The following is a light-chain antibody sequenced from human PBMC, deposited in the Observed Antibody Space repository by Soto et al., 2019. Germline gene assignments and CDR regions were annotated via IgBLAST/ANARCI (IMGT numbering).Light chain of an antibody. CDR2: DAS. J-gene: IGKJ4*01. V-gene: IGKV3-20*01. CDR3: QQYATSPLT. CDR1: QSVAKDY. Sequence: EIVLTQSPGTLSLSPGERASLSCRASQSVAKDYLAWYQQKPGQALRLLISDASSRATGIPDRFSGSGSGTDFTLTVSRLEAEDFAVYFCQQYATSPLTFGGWTRVEIK.